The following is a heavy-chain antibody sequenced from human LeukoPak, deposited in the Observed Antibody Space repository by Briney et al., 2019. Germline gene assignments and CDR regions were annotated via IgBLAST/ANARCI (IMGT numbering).Heavy chain of an antibody. CDR2: ISTSSSYI. V-gene: IGHV3-21*01. J-gene: IGHJ4*02. CDR3: ARDRVGVSAYDSLFDY. CDR1: GFTFSSYS. Sequence: PGGSLRLSCAVSGFTFSSYSMNWVRQAPGEGLEWVSSISTSSSYIYYADSVKGRFTISRDNAKNSLYLQMNSLRAEDTAVYYCARDRVGVSAYDSLFDYWGQGTLVTVSS. D-gene: IGHD5-12*01.